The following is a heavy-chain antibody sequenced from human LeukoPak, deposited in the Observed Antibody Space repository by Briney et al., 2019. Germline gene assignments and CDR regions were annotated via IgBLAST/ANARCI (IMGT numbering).Heavy chain of an antibody. CDR2: MWFGAST. J-gene: IGHJ4*02. D-gene: IGHD1-26*01. V-gene: IGHV4-39*07. CDR1: GDSISSSNSY. CDR3: ARGRRGSYFQDY. Sequence: ASETLSLTCTVSGDSISSSNSYWGWIRQPPGKGLEWIGSMWFGASTSYDPSLKSRVTISIDPSKNQFSLKLSSVSAADTALYYCARGRRGSYFQDYWGQGTLVTVSS.